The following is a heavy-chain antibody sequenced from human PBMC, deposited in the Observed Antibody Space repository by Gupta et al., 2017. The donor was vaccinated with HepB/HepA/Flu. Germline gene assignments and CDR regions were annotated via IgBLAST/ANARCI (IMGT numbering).Heavy chain of an antibody. CDR2: ISGGGGTT. D-gene: IGHD3-10*02. CDR3: AKFDVDLDF. J-gene: IGHJ4*02. V-gene: IGHV3-23*01. Sequence: EVQLLASGGNLVQPGASLRLSCAASGFPFSSYTMSWVRQAPGKGLEWVAAISGGGGTTYYAGSVKGRFTISRDNSKNTLYLQLNSLRAEDTAVYYCAKFDVDLDFWGQGTLVTVSS. CDR1: GFPFSSYT.